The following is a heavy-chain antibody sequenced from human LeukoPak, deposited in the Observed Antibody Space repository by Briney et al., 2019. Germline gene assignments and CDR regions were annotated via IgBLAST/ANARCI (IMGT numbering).Heavy chain of an antibody. CDR2: INHSGST. CDR1: GGSFSGYY. V-gene: IGHV4-34*01. D-gene: IGHD3-10*01. Sequence: SETLSLPCAVYGGSFSGYYWSWIRQPPGKGLEWIGEINHSGSTNYNPSLKGRVTISVDASKNQFSLKLSSVTAADTAVYYCARVGELLWFGELSPFDYWGQGTLVTVSS. J-gene: IGHJ4*02. CDR3: ARVGELLWFGELSPFDY.